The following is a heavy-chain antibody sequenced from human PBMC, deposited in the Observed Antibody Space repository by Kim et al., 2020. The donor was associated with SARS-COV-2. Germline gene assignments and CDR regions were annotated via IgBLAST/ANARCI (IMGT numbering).Heavy chain of an antibody. Sequence: DSVKGRFTISRDNAKKSLYLQMNSLRDEDTAVYYCAREIGGKYSYGYEPDYWGQGTLVTVSS. J-gene: IGHJ4*02. V-gene: IGHV3-48*02. D-gene: IGHD5-18*01. CDR3: AREIGGKYSYGYEPDY.